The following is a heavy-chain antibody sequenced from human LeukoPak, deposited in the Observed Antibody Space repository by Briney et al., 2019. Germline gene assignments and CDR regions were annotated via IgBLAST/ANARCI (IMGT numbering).Heavy chain of an antibody. CDR2: ISWNSGSI. V-gene: IGHV3-9*01. J-gene: IGHJ4*02. Sequence: ESGGSLRLSCAASGFTFDDYAMHWVRQAPGKGLEWVSGISWNSGSIGYADSVKGRFTISRDNAKNTLYLQMNSLRAEDTAVYYCARVVDSSGRDYWGQGTLVTVSS. D-gene: IGHD3-22*01. CDR1: GFTFDDYA. CDR3: ARVVDSSGRDY.